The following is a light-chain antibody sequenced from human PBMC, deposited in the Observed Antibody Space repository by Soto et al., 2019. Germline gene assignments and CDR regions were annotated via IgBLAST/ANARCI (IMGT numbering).Light chain of an antibody. CDR3: SLYTSENTYV. V-gene: IGLV2-18*01. J-gene: IGLJ1*01. CDR1: STDFVSYNR. Sequence: QSALTQPPSVSGSPGQSVTISCTGTSTDFVSYNRVSWYQQPPGTAPKLIIYEASNRPSGVPDRFSGSKSGNTASLTISGLQAADEADYYCSLYTSENTYVFGTGTRSPP. CDR2: EAS.